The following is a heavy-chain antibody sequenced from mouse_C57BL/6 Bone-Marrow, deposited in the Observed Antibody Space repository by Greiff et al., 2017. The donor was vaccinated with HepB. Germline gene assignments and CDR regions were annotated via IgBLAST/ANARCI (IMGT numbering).Heavy chain of an antibody. Sequence: QVQLQQSGAELVRPGASVKLSCKASGYTFTDYYINWVKQRPGQGLEWIARIYPGSGNTYYNEKFKGKATLTAEKSSSTAYMQLSSLTSEDSAVYFCASRGDYDGYFDYWGQGTTLTVSS. CDR2: IYPGSGNT. CDR3: ASRGDYDGYFDY. CDR1: GYTFTDYY. J-gene: IGHJ2*01. V-gene: IGHV1-76*01. D-gene: IGHD2-4*01.